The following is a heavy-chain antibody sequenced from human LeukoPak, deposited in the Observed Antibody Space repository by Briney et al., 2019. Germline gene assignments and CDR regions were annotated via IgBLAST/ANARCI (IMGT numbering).Heavy chain of an antibody. CDR3: TTDRWTYSDFWSGYSAGGRWAY. CDR2: IKSKTDGGTT. CDR1: GFTSSNVW. D-gene: IGHD3-3*01. Sequence: PGGSLRVSCAASGFTSSNVWMSWVRQAPGKGLEWVGRIKSKTDGGTTDYAAPVKGRFTISRDDSKNTLYLQMNSLKTEDTAVYYCTTDRWTYSDFWSGYSAGGRWAYWGQGTLVTVSS. J-gene: IGHJ4*02. V-gene: IGHV3-15*01.